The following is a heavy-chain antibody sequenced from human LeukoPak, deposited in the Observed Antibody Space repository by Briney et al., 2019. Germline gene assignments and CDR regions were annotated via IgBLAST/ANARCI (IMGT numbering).Heavy chain of an antibody. V-gene: IGHV4-59*11. J-gene: IGHJ4*02. CDR2: IYHSGST. CDR3: ARGRTGSGRESDFDY. D-gene: IGHD2-15*01. CDR1: DGSMNSHY. Sequence: PSETLSLTCSVSDGSMNSHYWNWIRRPPGKGLEWLGYIYHSGSTYYNPSLKSRVTISVDRSKNQFSLKLSSVTGADTSVYYCARGRTGSGRESDFDYWGQGTLVTVSS.